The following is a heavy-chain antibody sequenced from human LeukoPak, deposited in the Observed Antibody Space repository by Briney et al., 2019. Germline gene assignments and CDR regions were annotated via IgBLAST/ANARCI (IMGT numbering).Heavy chain of an antibody. D-gene: IGHD2-2*01. V-gene: IGHV3-21*01. CDR1: GFTFSSYA. Sequence: SGGSLRLSCAASGFTFSSYAMSWVRQAPGKGLEWVSAISSSSSGIYYADSVKGRFTISRDNAKNSLYLQMNSLRAEDTAVYYCARDRMYGLSTSCSDYWGQGTLVTVSS. CDR3: ARDRMYGLSTSCSDY. J-gene: IGHJ4*02. CDR2: ISSSSSGI.